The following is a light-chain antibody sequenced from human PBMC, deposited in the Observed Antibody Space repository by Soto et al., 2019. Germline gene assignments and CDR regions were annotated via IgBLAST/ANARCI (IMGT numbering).Light chain of an antibody. Sequence: DIQMTPSPSSLSASIGDTVTITCRASQDITNYLAWFQQQPGEAPKSLIYAASSLQRGVPSKFRGSGSGTQFTLTINSLQPEDFATYYCQQYFISPLTVGGGTKVDSK. CDR2: AAS. CDR3: QQYFISPLT. V-gene: IGKV1-16*02. CDR1: QDITNY. J-gene: IGKJ4*02.